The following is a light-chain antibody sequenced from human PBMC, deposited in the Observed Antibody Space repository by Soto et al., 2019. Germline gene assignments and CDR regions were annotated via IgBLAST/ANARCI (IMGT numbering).Light chain of an antibody. CDR2: KAS. Sequence: DIQMTQSPSTLSGSVGDRVTITCRASQTISSWLAWYQQKPGKAPKLLIYKASTVTSGLPSRFSGSGSGTEFTLTISRLQHDDFATYYCQHYNCYSEAFGQGTKVELK. J-gene: IGKJ1*01. CDR1: QTISSW. V-gene: IGKV1-5*03. CDR3: QHYNCYSEA.